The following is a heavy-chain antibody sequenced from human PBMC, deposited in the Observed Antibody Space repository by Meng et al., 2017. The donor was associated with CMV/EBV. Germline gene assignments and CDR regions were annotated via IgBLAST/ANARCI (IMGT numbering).Heavy chain of an antibody. CDR2: IRYDGSNK. V-gene: IGHV3-30*02. D-gene: IGHD6-6*01. Sequence: GESLKISCAASGFTFSSYGMHWVRQAPGKGLEWVAFIRYDGSNKYYADSVKGRFTISRDNSKNTLYLQMNSLRAEDTAVYYCASRIAARRRVYDAFDIWGQGTMVTVSS. CDR3: ASRIAARRRVYDAFDI. J-gene: IGHJ3*02. CDR1: GFTFSSYG.